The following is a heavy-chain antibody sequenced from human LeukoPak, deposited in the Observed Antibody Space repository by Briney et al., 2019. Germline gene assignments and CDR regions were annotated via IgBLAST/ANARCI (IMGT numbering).Heavy chain of an antibody. V-gene: IGHV3-23*01. D-gene: IGHD2-21*02. Sequence: GGSLRLSCAVSGFTFSTYGMHWVRQAPGKGLEWVAGISGSGGSTYYADSVKGRFTISRDNSKNTLYLQMNSLRAEDTAVYYCAKSNNWEVVVTVWGQGTLVTVSS. CDR2: ISGSGGST. CDR3: AKSNNWEVVVTV. CDR1: GFTFSTYG. J-gene: IGHJ4*02.